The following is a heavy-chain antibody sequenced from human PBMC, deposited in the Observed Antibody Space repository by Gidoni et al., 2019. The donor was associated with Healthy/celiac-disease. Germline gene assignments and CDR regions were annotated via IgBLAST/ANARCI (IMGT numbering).Heavy chain of an antibody. CDR1: GFTFSRQA. Sequence: VLLLESGGGFVQPGGSLRLSCAAPGFTFSRQAMSWVRQAPGKGLEGVAAISGSGGSTYYADSVKGRCTISRDNSKNTLYLQMNSLRAEDTAVYYCAKDLSITSRDDFDIWGQGTMVTVSS. CDR2: ISGSGGST. D-gene: IGHD2-2*01. J-gene: IGHJ3*02. CDR3: AKDLSITSRDDFDI. V-gene: IGHV3-23*01.